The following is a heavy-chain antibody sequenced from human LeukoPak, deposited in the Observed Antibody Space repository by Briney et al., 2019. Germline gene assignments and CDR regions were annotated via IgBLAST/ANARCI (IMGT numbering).Heavy chain of an antibody. V-gene: IGHV3-23*01. J-gene: IGHJ6*02. CDR3: ANALTGDPRLLDPLMDV. Sequence: GGSLRLSCAASGFTFSSYAMSWVRQAPGKGLEWVSAISGSGGSTYYADSVKGRYRVSRDNSKNTLFLEMDSLRPEDTAVYYCANALTGDPRLLDPLMDVWGQGTTVIVSS. CDR2: ISGSGGST. D-gene: IGHD3/OR15-3a*01. CDR1: GFTFSSYA.